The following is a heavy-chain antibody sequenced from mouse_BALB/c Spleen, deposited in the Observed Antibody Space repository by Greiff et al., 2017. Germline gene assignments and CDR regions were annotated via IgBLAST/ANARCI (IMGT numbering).Heavy chain of an antibody. CDR1: GYTFTSYT. Sequence: QVQLQQSAAELARPGASVKMSCKASGYTFTSYTMHWVKQRPGQGLEWIGYINPSSGYTEYNQKFKDKTTLTADKSSSTAYMQLSSLTSEDSAVYYCARYGSYAMDYWGQGTSVTVSS. J-gene: IGHJ4*01. CDR3: ARYGSYAMDY. CDR2: INPSSGYT. V-gene: IGHV1-4*02. D-gene: IGHD1-1*02.